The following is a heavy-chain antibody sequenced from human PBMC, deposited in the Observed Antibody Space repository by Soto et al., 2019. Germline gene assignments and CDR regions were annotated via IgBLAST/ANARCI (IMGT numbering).Heavy chain of an antibody. CDR1: GGTFSSYA. CDR3: ARDGKYYHYVWGSYRPQPLGDI. J-gene: IGHJ3*02. D-gene: IGHD3-16*02. Sequence: ASVKVSCKASGGTFSSYAISWVRQAPGQGLEWMGGIIPIFGTANYAQKFQGRVTMTRDTSTSTVYMELSSLRSEDTAVYYCARDGKYYHYVWGSYRPQPLGDIWGQGTMVTVSS. CDR2: IIPIFGTA. V-gene: IGHV1-69*05.